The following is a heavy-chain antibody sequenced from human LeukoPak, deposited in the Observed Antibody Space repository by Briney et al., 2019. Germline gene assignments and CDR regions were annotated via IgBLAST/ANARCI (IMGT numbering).Heavy chain of an antibody. CDR2: ISCDSGDT. CDR1: GYTFTDYY. D-gene: IGHD3-22*01. CDR3: ARDMGRVSSGYNF. J-gene: IGHJ4*02. Sequence: EASVKVSCKASGYTFTDYYVHWVRQAPGHALEWMGRISCDSGDTKYSQNFQGRVTMTRDTSIRAVYMELRSLTSDDTATYYCARDMGRVSSGYNFLGQGTLVTVSS. V-gene: IGHV1-2*06.